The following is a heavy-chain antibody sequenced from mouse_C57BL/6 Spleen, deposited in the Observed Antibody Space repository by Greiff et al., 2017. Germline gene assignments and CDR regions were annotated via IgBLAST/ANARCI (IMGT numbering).Heavy chain of an antibody. Sequence: VQLVESGPGLVAPSQSLSISCTVSGFSLTSYGVDWVRQPPGKGLEWLGVIWGGGSTNYNSALMSRMSIRKDNSKSQVFIKMNSLQTDDTAVYYCAKRGGTSYPFAYWGQGTLVTVSA. CDR1: GFSLTSYG. J-gene: IGHJ3*01. CDR2: IWGGGST. D-gene: IGHD2-14*01. V-gene: IGHV2-9*01. CDR3: AKRGGTSYPFAY.